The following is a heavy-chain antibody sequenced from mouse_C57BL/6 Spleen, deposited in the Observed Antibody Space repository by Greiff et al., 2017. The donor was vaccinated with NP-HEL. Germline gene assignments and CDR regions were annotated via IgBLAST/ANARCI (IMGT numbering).Heavy chain of an antibody. Sequence: VQLQQPGAELVKPGASVKLSCKASGYTFTSYWMHWVKQRPGQGLEWIGMIHPNSGSTNYNEKFKSKATLTVDKSSSTAYMQLSSLTPEDSAVYYCARSPPYDYDPYWYFDVWGTGTTVTVSS. CDR2: IHPNSGST. D-gene: IGHD2-4*01. CDR1: GYTFTSYW. V-gene: IGHV1-64*01. CDR3: ARSPPYDYDPYWYFDV. J-gene: IGHJ1*03.